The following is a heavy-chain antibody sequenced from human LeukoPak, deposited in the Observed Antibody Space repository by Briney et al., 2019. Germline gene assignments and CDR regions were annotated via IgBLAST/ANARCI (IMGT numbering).Heavy chain of an antibody. V-gene: IGHV3-53*01. CDR3: AKQLGYCSDGSCYFPY. D-gene: IGHD2-15*01. CDR2: IYTGGNP. J-gene: IGHJ4*02. Sequence: GGSLRLSCVASGVTVSSNFISWVRQAPGKGLEWVSVIYTGGNPRYADSVQGRFTISRDNSKSTLCLQMNSLRAEDTAVYYCAKQLGYCSDGSCYFPYWGQGTLVTVSS. CDR1: GVTVSSNF.